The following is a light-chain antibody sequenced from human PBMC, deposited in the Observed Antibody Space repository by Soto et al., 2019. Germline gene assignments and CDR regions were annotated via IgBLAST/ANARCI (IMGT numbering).Light chain of an antibody. J-gene: IGKJ2*01. V-gene: IGKV3-20*01. CDR3: QQYGSSLYT. Sequence: EIVLTQSPGTLSLSPGERATLSCKTSQSVDSSYLAWYQQKPGQAPRLLIHGASSRPTGIPDRFRGSGSGTDFTITISRLEPEDCAVYYCQQYGSSLYTFGQGTKLEIK. CDR2: GAS. CDR1: QSVDSSY.